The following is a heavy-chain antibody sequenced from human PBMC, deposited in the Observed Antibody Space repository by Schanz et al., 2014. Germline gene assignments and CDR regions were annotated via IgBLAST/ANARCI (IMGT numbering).Heavy chain of an antibody. V-gene: IGHV1-2*06. CDR3: AREKGHGYSGLS. Sequence: QVQLVQSGAEVKKPGASVKVSCKASGSTFTTYGITWVRQAPGQGLEWMGRINPNTGGTNFAQKFQGRVTMTRDTSITTAYMDLSGLTSDDTAVYYCAREKGHGYSGLSWGQGTLLAVSS. J-gene: IGHJ5*02. CDR2: INPNTGGT. CDR1: GSTFTTYG. D-gene: IGHD5-12*01.